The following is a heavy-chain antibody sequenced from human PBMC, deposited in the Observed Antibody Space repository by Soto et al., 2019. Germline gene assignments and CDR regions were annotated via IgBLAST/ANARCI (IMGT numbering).Heavy chain of an antibody. CDR1: GFTFTSSA. Sequence: SVKVSCKASGFTFTSSAVQWVRQARGQRLEWIGWIVVGSGDTNSAQKFQKRVTITRDMSTSTAYIELGSLRSEDTAVYYCAATIIAAVGTGYYYGMDVWGQGTTVTVSS. CDR2: IVVGSGDT. D-gene: IGHD6-13*01. CDR3: AATIIAAVGTGYYYGMDV. V-gene: IGHV1-58*01. J-gene: IGHJ6*02.